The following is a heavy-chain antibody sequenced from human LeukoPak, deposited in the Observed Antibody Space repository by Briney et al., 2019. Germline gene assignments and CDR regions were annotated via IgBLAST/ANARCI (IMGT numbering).Heavy chain of an antibody. D-gene: IGHD6-13*01. Sequence: ASVKVSCKASGYTFTSYDINWVRQATGQGLEWMGWMNPNSGNTGYAQKFQSRVTMTRNTSISTAYMELSSLRSEDTAVYYCARGESSSWYRYYYYYYMDVWGKGTTVTVSS. CDR1: GYTFTSYD. J-gene: IGHJ6*03. CDR3: ARGESSSWYRYYYYYYMDV. V-gene: IGHV1-8*01. CDR2: MNPNSGNT.